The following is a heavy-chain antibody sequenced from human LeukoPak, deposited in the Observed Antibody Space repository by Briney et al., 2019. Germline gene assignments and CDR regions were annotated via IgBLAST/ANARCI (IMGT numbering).Heavy chain of an antibody. CDR2: IYYSGST. Sequence: PSQTLSLTCTVSGGSINSGSYYWSWIRQPPGKGLEWIGYIYYSGSTNYNPSLKSRVTISVDTSKNQFSMKPSSVTAADTAVYYCARETSQKGAHYMDVWGKGTTVTISS. CDR1: GGSINSGSYY. J-gene: IGHJ6*03. CDR3: ARETSQKGAHYMDV. D-gene: IGHD3-16*01. V-gene: IGHV4-61*01.